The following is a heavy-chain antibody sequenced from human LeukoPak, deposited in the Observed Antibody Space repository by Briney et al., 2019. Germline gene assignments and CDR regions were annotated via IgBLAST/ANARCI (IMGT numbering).Heavy chain of an antibody. V-gene: IGHV3-21*01. Sequence: GGSLRPSCAASGFTFSSYSMNWVRQAPGKGLEWVSSISSSSSYIYYADSVKGRFTISRDNAKNSLYLQMNSLRAEDTAVYYCARAVGRAAAGGFDYWGQGTLVTVSS. CDR2: ISSSSSYI. D-gene: IGHD6-13*01. CDR3: ARAVGRAAAGGFDY. CDR1: GFTFSSYS. J-gene: IGHJ4*02.